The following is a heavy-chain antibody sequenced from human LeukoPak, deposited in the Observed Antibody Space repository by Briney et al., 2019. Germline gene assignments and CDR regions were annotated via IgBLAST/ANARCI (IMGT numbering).Heavy chain of an antibody. CDR1: GGSIGSGSYY. CDR3: ARVVLWFGEFRAFDI. D-gene: IGHD3-10*01. Sequence: PSETLSLTCTVSGGSIGSGSYYWSWIRQPAGKGLEWIGRIYTSGSTNYNPSLKSRVTMSVDTSKNQFSLKLSSVTAADTAVYYCARVVLWFGEFRAFDIWGQGAMVTVSS. J-gene: IGHJ3*02. V-gene: IGHV4-61*02. CDR2: IYTSGST.